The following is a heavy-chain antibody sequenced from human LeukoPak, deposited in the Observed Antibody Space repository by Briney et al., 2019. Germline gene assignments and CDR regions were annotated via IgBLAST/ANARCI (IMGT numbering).Heavy chain of an antibody. D-gene: IGHD3-22*01. CDR3: ARLQGPGSGFTAPSFDY. Sequence: PSETLSLTCSVSGGSISISRSYWGWIRQPPGKGLEWIGSIYYSENTYYNPSLKSRVTISVDTSKNQFSLKLSSVTAADTAVYYCARLQGPGSGFTAPSFDYWGQGTLVTVSS. J-gene: IGHJ4*02. CDR2: IYYSENT. V-gene: IGHV4-39*07. CDR1: GGSISISRSY.